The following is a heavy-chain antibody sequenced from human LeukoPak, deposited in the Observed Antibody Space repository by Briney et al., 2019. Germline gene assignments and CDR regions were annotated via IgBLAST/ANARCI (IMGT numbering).Heavy chain of an antibody. J-gene: IGHJ4*02. D-gene: IGHD3-22*01. V-gene: IGHV3-53*01. CDR2: IYSGGDT. CDR1: GFTFSHYS. Sequence: GGSLRLSCVASGFTFSHYSMSWIRPAPGKGLEWVSAIYSGGDTYYADSVKGRFTISRDKSKNTLFLQMNSLRAEDTAVYYCATEGDSSGYYDYWGQGTLVTVSS. CDR3: ATEGDSSGYYDY.